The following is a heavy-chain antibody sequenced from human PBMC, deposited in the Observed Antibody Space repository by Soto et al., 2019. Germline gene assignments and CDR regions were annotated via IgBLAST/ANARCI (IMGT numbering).Heavy chain of an antibody. CDR3: ARSPTWTNYAAYLHP. CDR1: GFTVSNNS. V-gene: IGHV3-66*01. J-gene: IGHJ5*02. CDR2: VYRGGGT. Sequence: EVRLVESGGGLVQPGGSLRLSCAASGFTVSNNSMSWVRQAPGKGLEYVSVVYRGGGTYYADSVKGRLTISRDKPKNTIYLQMNSLGVEVTAVYYCARSPTWTNYAAYLHPWGQGTLVTVCS. D-gene: IGHD4-4*01.